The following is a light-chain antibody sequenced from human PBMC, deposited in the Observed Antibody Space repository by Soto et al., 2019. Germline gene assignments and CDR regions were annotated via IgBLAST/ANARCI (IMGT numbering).Light chain of an antibody. CDR2: TYN. V-gene: IGLV1-44*01. CDR1: SSNIGSNT. J-gene: IGLJ3*02. Sequence: QSVLTQPPSASGTPGQRVTISCSGSSSNIGSNTVSWYQQLPGTAPKLLIYTYNQRPSGVPDRFSGSKSGTSASLAISGLQSEDEADYYCAAWDDSLNGVVFGGGTQLTVL. CDR3: AAWDDSLNGVV.